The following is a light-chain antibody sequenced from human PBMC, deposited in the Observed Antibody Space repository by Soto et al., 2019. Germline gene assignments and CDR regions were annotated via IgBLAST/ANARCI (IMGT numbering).Light chain of an antibody. J-gene: IGLJ3*02. V-gene: IGLV1-47*01. Sequence: QSVLTQPPSASGTPGQTVTISCSGSASNIGSNYVHWYHQLPGTAPKLLIHRRNQRPSGVPDRFSGSKSGTSASLAISGLRSEDEADYYCAAWDDSLSVWVFGGGTKVTVL. CDR1: ASNIGSNY. CDR2: RRN. CDR3: AAWDDSLSVWV.